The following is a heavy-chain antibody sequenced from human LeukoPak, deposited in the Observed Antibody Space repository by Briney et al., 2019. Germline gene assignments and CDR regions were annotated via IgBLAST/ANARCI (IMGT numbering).Heavy chain of an antibody. CDR1: GFSFSNFW. J-gene: IGHJ4*02. D-gene: IGHD5-24*01. Sequence: GGSLRLSCAASGFSFSNFWVHWVRQAPGKGLVWASRINPDASSTNYADSLKGRFTVSRDNAKNTLYLQMNSLRAEDTAVYYCARGTMGYISAGDYWGQGILVTVSS. CDR3: ARGTMGYISAGDY. V-gene: IGHV3-74*01. CDR2: INPDASST.